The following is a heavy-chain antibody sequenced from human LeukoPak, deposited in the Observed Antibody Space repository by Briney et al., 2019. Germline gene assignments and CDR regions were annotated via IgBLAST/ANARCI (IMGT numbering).Heavy chain of an antibody. CDR1: GYSFTSYW. CDR2: IYPGDSDT. J-gene: IGHJ4*02. V-gene: IGHV5-51*01. D-gene: IGHD6-6*01. CDR3: ARRSSVAVRLFDY. Sequence: GESLKISCEGSGYSFTSYWIAWVRQVPGKGLEWMGIIYPGDSDTTYSPSFQGQVTISADKSISTAYLQWSSLKALDTAMYYCARRSSVAVRLFDYWGQGTLVTVSS.